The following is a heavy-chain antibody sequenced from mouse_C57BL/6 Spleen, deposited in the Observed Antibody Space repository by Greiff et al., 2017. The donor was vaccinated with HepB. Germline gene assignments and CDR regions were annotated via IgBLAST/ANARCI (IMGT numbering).Heavy chain of an antibody. D-gene: IGHD2-3*01. CDR1: GYTFTDYD. Sequence: VQLQQSGAELVKPGASVTMSCKASGYTFTDYDMHWVKQTPGHGLEWIGAIDPETGGTNYNQKFKGKAILTADKSSSTAYMELRSLTSEDSAVYYTPGLLLEGYFDCWGKGTTVTVA. CDR2: IDPETGGT. CDR3: PGLLLEGYFDC. J-gene: IGHJ2*01. V-gene: IGHV1-15*01.